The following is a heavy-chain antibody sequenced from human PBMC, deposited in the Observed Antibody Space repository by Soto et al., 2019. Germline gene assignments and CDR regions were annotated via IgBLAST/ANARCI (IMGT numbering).Heavy chain of an antibody. Sequence: GESLKISCKGSGYSFTSYWISWVRQMPGKGLEWMGRIDPSDSYTNYSPSFQGHVTISADKSISTAYLQWSSLKASDTAMYYCASSPRGYCSSTSCRELGNYYGMDVWGQGTSVTVSS. V-gene: IGHV5-10-1*01. J-gene: IGHJ6*02. D-gene: IGHD2-2*01. CDR1: GYSFTSYW. CDR3: ASSPRGYCSSTSCRELGNYYGMDV. CDR2: IDPSDSYT.